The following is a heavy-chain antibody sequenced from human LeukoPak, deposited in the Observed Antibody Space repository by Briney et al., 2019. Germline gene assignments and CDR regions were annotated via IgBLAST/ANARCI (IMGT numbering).Heavy chain of an antibody. CDR3: ARGIVGATDLDY. V-gene: IGHV1-2*06. CDR1: GYTFTGYY. CDR2: INPDSGGT. J-gene: IGHJ4*02. Sequence: GASVKVSCKASGYTFTGYYMQWVRQAPGQGLEWMGRINPDSGGTNYAQKLQDRVTMTRDTAITTAYMELSSLRSDDTAMYYCARGIVGATDLDYWGQGTLVTVSS. D-gene: IGHD1-26*01.